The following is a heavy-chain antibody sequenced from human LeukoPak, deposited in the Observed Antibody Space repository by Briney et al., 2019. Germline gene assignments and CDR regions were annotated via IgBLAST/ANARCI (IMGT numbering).Heavy chain of an antibody. CDR3: ARDGGATMVRGVATYDS. V-gene: IGHV1-3*01. D-gene: IGHD3-10*01. CDR1: GYTFTSYA. J-gene: IGHJ4*02. CDR2: INAGNGNT. Sequence: GASVKVSCKASGYTFTSYAMHWVRQAPGQRLEWMGWINAGNGNTKYSQKFQGRVTITRDTSASTAYMELSSLRSEDTAVYYCARDGGATMVRGVATYDSWGQGTLVTVSS.